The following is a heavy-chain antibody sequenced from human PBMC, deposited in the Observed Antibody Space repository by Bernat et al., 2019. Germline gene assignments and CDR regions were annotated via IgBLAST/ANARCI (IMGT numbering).Heavy chain of an antibody. CDR3: TRLEDGYNFLVN. CDR2: IRSKANNSAT. Sequence: EVQLVESGGGLVQPGGSMKLSCAASGFTFSGSVMHWVRQASGKGLEWVGRIRSKANNSATIYDASVKGRFTISRDDSKNTAYLKMNSLKDEDTAVYYCTRLEDGYNFLVNWGQGTLVTVSS. V-gene: IGHV3-73*01. J-gene: IGHJ1*01. CDR1: GFTFSGSV. D-gene: IGHD5-24*01.